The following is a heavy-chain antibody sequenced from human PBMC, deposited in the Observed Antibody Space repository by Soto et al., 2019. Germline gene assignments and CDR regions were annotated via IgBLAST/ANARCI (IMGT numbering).Heavy chain of an antibody. J-gene: IGHJ4*02. CDR1: GGSISSYY. CDR3: ARERADGGKIY. CDR2: IYYSGRT. Sequence: PSETLSLTCTVSGGSISSYYWSWIRQPPGKGLEWIGYIYYSGRTYYNPSLKSRVSISIDTSKNQFSLKLSSVTAADTAVYYCARERADGGKIYWGQGTLVTVSS. V-gene: IGHV4-59*12. D-gene: IGHD2-15*01.